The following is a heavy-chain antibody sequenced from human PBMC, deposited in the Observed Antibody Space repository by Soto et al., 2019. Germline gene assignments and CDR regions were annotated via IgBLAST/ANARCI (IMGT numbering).Heavy chain of an antibody. D-gene: IGHD3-22*01. J-gene: IGHJ3*02. CDR1: GGSISSGGYY. V-gene: IGHV4-31*03. CDR3: ASPFYYYDSSVYVNVFFDI. Sequence: SETLSLTCTVSGGSISSGGYYWSWIRQHPGKGLEWIGYIYYSGSTYYNPSLKSRVTISVDTSKNQFSLKLSSVTAADTAVYYWASPFYYYDSSVYVNVFFDIGGEGKMATVPS. CDR2: IYYSGST.